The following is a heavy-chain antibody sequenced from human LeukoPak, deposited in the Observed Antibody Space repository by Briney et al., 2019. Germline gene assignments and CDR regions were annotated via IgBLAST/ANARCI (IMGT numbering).Heavy chain of an antibody. CDR3: ARVAGDCSGGSCYSNWYFDL. D-gene: IGHD2-15*01. CDR1: GGSISSYY. Sequence: SETLSLTCTVSGGSISSYYWSWIRQPAGKGLEWIGRIYTSGSTNYNPSLKSRVTVSVDTSKNQFSLKLSSVTAADTAVYYCARVAGDCSGGSCYSNWYFDLWGRGTLVTVSS. CDR2: IYTSGST. V-gene: IGHV4-4*07. J-gene: IGHJ2*01.